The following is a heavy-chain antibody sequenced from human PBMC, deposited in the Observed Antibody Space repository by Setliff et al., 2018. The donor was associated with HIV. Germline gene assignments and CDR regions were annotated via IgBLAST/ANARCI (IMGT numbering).Heavy chain of an antibody. CDR1: GYTFNSYT. CDR2: ISPYNGNT. D-gene: IGHD3-9*01. CDR3: ARAPPPLRYFDWEPLDAFDI. Sequence: AASVKVSCKASGYTFNSYTISWLRQAPGQGLEWMGWISPYNGNTDYAQEMQGRLTMTTDTSTSTAYMDLESLTSDDTAVYYCARAPPPLRYFDWEPLDAFDIWGQGTMVTVSS. V-gene: IGHV1-18*04. J-gene: IGHJ3*02.